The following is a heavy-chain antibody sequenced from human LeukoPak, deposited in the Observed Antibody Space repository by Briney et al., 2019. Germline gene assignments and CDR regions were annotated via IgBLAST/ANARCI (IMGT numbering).Heavy chain of an antibody. CDR2: ISGNGGST. CDR1: GFTFSSYS. CDR3: AKETIVGALDWFDP. J-gene: IGHJ5*02. V-gene: IGHV3-23*01. D-gene: IGHD1-26*01. Sequence: PGGSLRLSCAASGFTFSSYSMNWVRQAPGKGLEWVSAISGNGGSTYYRDSVKGRFIISRDNSKNTLYLQMNSLTAEDTALYYCAKETIVGALDWFDPWGQGTLVTVSS.